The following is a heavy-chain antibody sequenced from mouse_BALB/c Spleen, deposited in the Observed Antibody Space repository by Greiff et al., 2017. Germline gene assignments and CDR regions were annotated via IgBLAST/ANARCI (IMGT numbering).Heavy chain of an antibody. J-gene: IGHJ4*01. V-gene: IGHV3-2*02. D-gene: IGHD4-1*01. CDR3: ARWDWDEAMDY. Sequence: EVQLQQSGPGLVKPSQSLSLTCTVTGYSITSDYAWNWIRQFPGNKLEWMGYISYSGSTSYNPSLKSRISITRDTSKNQFFLQLNSVTTEDTATYYCARWDWDEAMDYWGQGTSVTVSS. CDR2: ISYSGST. CDR1: GYSITSDYA.